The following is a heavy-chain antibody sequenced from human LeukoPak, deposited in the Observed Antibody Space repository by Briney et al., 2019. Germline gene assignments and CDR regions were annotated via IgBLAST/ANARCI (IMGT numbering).Heavy chain of an antibody. CDR2: INAANGNT. D-gene: IGHD3-9*01. V-gene: IGHV1-3*01. CDR1: GYTFTSYG. J-gene: IGHJ4*02. CDR3: ARGGETGYYGYFDY. Sequence: ASVKVSCKASGYTFTSYGMHWVRQAPGQSLECMGWINAANGNTKYSQKFQGRVTITRDTSASTAYMELSSLRSEDTAVYCCARGGETGYYGYFDYWGQGTLVTVSS.